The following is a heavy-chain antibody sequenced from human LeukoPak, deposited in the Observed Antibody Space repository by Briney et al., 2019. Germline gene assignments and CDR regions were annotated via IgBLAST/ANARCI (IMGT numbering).Heavy chain of an antibody. CDR2: INHSGST. CDR3: ARVTVDTAMKEWAFDI. J-gene: IGHJ3*02. Sequence: SETLSLTCAVYGESFTAYSWSWIRQSPGKGLEWIAEINHSGSTNYNPSLKSRVTISVDTSKKQFSLKLNSVTAADTAVYYCARVTVDTAMKEWAFDIWGQGTMVTVSS. CDR1: GESFTAYS. V-gene: IGHV4-34*01. D-gene: IGHD5-18*01.